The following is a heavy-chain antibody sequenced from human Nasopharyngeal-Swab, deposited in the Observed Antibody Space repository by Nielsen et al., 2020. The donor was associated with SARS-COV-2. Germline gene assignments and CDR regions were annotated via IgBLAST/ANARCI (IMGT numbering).Heavy chain of an antibody. J-gene: IGHJ4*02. CDR3: ASSSYVGDY. D-gene: IGHD3-16*01. Sequence: SETLSLTCTVSGGSISSSSYYWGWIRQPPGKGLEWIGSIYYNGSTYYNPSLKSRVTISVDTSKNQFSLKLSSVTAADTAVYYCASSSYVGDYWGQGTLVTVSS. CDR2: IYYNGST. V-gene: IGHV4-39*01. CDR1: GGSISSSSYY.